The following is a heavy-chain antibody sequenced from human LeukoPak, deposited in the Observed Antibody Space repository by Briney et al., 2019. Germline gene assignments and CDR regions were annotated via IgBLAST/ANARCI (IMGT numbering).Heavy chain of an antibody. CDR1: GGSITSNY. V-gene: IGHV4-59*08. D-gene: IGHD6-19*01. CDR2: ISYTENT. J-gene: IGHJ3*02. Sequence: SETLSLTCTVSGGSITSNYWSWIRQPPGKGLEWIGYISYTENTNYNPSLKSRVTISVDTSKNQFSLKLSSVTAADTAVYYCARRVAVAGTRDAFDIWGQGTMVTVSS. CDR3: ARRVAVAGTRDAFDI.